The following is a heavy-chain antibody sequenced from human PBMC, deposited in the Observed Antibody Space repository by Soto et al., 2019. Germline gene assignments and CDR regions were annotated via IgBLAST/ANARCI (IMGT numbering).Heavy chain of an antibody. CDR2: IGTAGDT. V-gene: IGHV3-13*01. Sequence: GGSLRLSCAASGFTFSSYDMHWVRQATGKGLEWVSAIGTAGDTYYPGSVKGRFTISRENAKNSLYLQMNSLRAGDTAVYYCARAGGGRGSFDYWGQGTLVTVSS. D-gene: IGHD1-26*01. CDR1: GFTFSSYD. J-gene: IGHJ4*02. CDR3: ARAGGGRGSFDY.